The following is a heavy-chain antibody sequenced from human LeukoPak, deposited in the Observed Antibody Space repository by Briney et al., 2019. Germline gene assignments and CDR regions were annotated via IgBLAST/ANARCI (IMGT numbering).Heavy chain of an antibody. CDR2: ISGSGGST. V-gene: IGHV3-23*01. CDR1: GFTFSSYA. J-gene: IGHJ4*02. CDR3: AKDSRRSSTSCYGY. Sequence: PGGSLRLSCAASGFTFSSYAMSWVCQAPGKRLEWVSAISGSGGSTYYADSVKGRFTISRDNSKNTLYLQMNSLRAEDTAVYYCAKDSRRSSTSCYGYWGQGTLVTVSS. D-gene: IGHD2-2*01.